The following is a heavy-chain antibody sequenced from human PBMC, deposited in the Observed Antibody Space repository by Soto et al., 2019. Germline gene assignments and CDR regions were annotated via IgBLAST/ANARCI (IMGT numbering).Heavy chain of an antibody. CDR1: GYKFGSAW. Sequence: GESLKISCKGVGYKFGSAWIGWVRQMPGKGLEWMGIIKPGTSDIRYSPSCRGHVTISADEAVSTAYLQWSSLKASDTAMYYCARRLSHISDSWGKGPLVTVSS. J-gene: IGHJ4*02. CDR3: ARRLSHISDS. D-gene: IGHD3-16*01. CDR2: IKPGTSDI. V-gene: IGHV5-51*01.